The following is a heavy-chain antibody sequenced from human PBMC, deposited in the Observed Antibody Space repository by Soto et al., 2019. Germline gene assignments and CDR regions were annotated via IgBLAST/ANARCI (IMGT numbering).Heavy chain of an antibody. CDR1: GFTFSSYS. V-gene: IGHV3-48*01. J-gene: IGHJ4*02. D-gene: IGHD2-15*01. Sequence: EVQLVESGGGLVQPGGSLRLSCAASGFTFSSYSMNWVRQAPGKGLEWVSYISSSSSTIYYAESVKGRFTISRDNAKNSLYQQMNSLRAEDTAVYYCARYCSGGSCYSHYWGQGTLVTVSS. CDR2: ISSSSSTI. CDR3: ARYCSGGSCYSHY.